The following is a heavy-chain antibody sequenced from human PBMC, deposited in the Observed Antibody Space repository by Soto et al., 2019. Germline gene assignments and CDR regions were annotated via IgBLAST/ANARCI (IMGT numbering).Heavy chain of an antibody. CDR3: ARDREYYDFWSGWSPDYYYYGMDV. J-gene: IGHJ6*02. D-gene: IGHD3-3*01. V-gene: IGHV1-46*01. Sequence: ASVKVSCKASGYTFTSFGISWVRQAPGQGLEWMGIINPSGGSTSYAQKFQGRVTMTRDTSTSTVYMELSSLRSEDTAVYYCARDREYYDFWSGWSPDYYYYGMDVWGQGTTVTVSS. CDR2: INPSGGST. CDR1: GYTFTSFG.